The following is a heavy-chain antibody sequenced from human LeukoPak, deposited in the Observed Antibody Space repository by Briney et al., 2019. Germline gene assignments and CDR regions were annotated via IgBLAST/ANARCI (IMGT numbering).Heavy chain of an antibody. CDR3: ATIEAVRFHY. CDR1: DFTFSNYW. Sequence: GGSLRLSCAASDFTFSNYWMSWVRQAPGKGLEWVGNLKQDGSEIYYLDSVKGRFTISRDNAKKSLYLQMNSLRAEDTVVYYCATIEAVRFHYWGQGTLVTVSS. D-gene: IGHD4-17*01. V-gene: IGHV3-7*01. CDR2: LKQDGSEI. J-gene: IGHJ4*02.